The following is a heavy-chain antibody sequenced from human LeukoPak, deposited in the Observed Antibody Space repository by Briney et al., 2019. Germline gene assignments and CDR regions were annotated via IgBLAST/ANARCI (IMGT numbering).Heavy chain of an antibody. J-gene: IGHJ5*02. CDR2: IYYSGST. CDR1: GGSISSYY. CDR3: ATYSSGWHGGFDP. D-gene: IGHD6-19*01. V-gene: IGHV4-59*01. Sequence: SETLSHTCTVSGGSISSYYWSWIRQPPGKGLEWIGYIYYSGSTNYNPSLKSRVTISVDTSKNQFSLKLSSVTAADTAVYYCATYSSGWHGGFDPWGQGTLVTVSS.